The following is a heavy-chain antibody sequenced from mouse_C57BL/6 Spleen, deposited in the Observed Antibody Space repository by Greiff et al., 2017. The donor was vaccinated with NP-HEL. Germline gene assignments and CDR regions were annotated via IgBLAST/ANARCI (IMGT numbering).Heavy chain of an antibody. CDR3: ARDYSNYEYDFDY. Sequence: EVKLVESGGGLVKPGGSLKLSCAASGFTFSSYAMSWVRQTPEKRLEWVATISDGGSYTYYPDNVKGRFTISRDNAKNNLYLQMSHLKSEDTAMYYCARDYSNYEYDFDYWGQGTTLTVSS. J-gene: IGHJ2*01. V-gene: IGHV5-4*01. CDR2: ISDGGSYT. CDR1: GFTFSSYA. D-gene: IGHD2-5*01.